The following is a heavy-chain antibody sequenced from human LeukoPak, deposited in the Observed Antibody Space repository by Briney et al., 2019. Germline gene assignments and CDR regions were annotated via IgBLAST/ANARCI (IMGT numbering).Heavy chain of an antibody. CDR3: ARGVVATFFDY. J-gene: IGHJ4*02. V-gene: IGHV3-30-3*01. D-gene: IGHD2-15*01. Sequence: PGRSLRLSSAASGFTLSIYAMHWVRQAPGKGLEWVAVISYDGSNKYYADSVKGRFTISRDNSKNTLYLQMDSLRAEDTAVYYCARGVVATFFDYWGQGTLVTVSS. CDR1: GFTLSIYA. CDR2: ISYDGSNK.